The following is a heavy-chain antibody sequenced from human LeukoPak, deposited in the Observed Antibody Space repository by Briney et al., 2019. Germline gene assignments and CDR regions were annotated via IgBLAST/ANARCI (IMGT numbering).Heavy chain of an antibody. D-gene: IGHD4-17*01. CDR2: ISGSGGST. CDR1: GFTFSSYA. J-gene: IGHJ4*02. Sequence: PGGSLRLSCAASGFTFSSYAMSGVRQPPGKGLEWVSAISGSGGSTYYADSVKGRFTISRDNSKNTLYLKMNSLRAEDTAVYYCAKDPLYGDYVGYYFDYWGQGTLVTVSS. V-gene: IGHV3-23*01. CDR3: AKDPLYGDYVGYYFDY.